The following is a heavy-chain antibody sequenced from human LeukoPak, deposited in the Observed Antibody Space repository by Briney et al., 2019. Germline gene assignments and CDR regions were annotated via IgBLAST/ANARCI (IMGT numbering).Heavy chain of an antibody. V-gene: IGHV4-34*01. CDR2: INHSGST. Sequence: PSETLSLTCAVYGGSFSGYYWSWIRQPPGKGLEWIGEINHSGSTNYNPSLKSRVTISVDTSKNQFSLKLISVTAADTAVYFCARGRGDYITGYWGQGTLVTVSS. CDR3: ARGRGDYITGY. D-gene: IGHD2-21*02. CDR1: GGSFSGYY. J-gene: IGHJ4*02.